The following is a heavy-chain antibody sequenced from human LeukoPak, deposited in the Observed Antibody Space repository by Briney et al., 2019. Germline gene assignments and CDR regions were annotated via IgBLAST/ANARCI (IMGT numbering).Heavy chain of an antibody. D-gene: IGHD3-10*01. V-gene: IGHV3-23*01. CDR1: GFTFNNFA. CDR2: ISGSGGDS. CDR3: AKMAIARGATQGRGFLQFDF. J-gene: IGHJ4*02. Sequence: GGSLRLSCAASGFTFNNFAMNWVRQAPGKGLEWVSLISGSGGDSKSVVSVKGRFVISRDNSKNSLYLQLNSLRHEDTAVYYCAKMAIARGATQGRGFLQFDFWGQGTLVTVSS.